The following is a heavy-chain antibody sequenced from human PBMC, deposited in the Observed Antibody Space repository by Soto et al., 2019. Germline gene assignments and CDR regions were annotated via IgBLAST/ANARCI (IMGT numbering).Heavy chain of an antibody. J-gene: IGHJ6*02. CDR2: IMPIFGTA. CDR1: GGTFSSYA. D-gene: IGHD2-2*01. V-gene: IGHV1-69*01. CDR3: AREGRWSTSSYYYYGLDV. Sequence: QVQLVQSGAEVKKPGSSVKVSCTASGGTFSSYAISWVRQAPGQGLEWMGGIMPIFGTAIYAQRFQGRVTITADESTSTAYMELSSLRSADTAVYYCAREGRWSTSSYYYYGLDVWGLGTTVTVSS.